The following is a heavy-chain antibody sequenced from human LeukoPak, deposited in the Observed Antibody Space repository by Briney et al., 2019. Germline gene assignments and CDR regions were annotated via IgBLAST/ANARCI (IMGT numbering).Heavy chain of an antibody. CDR1: GFIFNKYG. CDR2: VWYDGSSQ. J-gene: IGHJ3*01. Sequence: PGRSLRLSCIASGFIFNKYGMHWVRQAPGKGLEWVAIVWYDGSSQYYADSIKGRFTISRDNSKNTVYPQMNSLRAEDTAVYYCARWGIIGHDAFDLWGQGTVVTVSS. CDR3: ARWGIIGHDAFDL. V-gene: IGHV3-33*01. D-gene: IGHD1-14*01.